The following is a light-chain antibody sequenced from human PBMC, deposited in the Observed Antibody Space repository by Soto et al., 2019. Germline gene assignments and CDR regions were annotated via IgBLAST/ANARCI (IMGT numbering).Light chain of an antibody. CDR1: QSVGNNY. Sequence: EIVLTQSPGPLSLSPGERVTLSCRASQSVGNNYLAWFQQKPGQAPRLLIYDASRRATGISDRFGGSGSGTDFTLTISRLGPEDFAVYYCQQYANSPQTFGQGTRLEIK. CDR2: DAS. J-gene: IGKJ5*01. V-gene: IGKV3-20*01. CDR3: QQYANSPQT.